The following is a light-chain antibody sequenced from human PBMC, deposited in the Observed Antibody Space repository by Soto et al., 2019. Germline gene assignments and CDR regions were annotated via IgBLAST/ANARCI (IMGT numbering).Light chain of an antibody. V-gene: IGLV2-11*01. Sequence: QSALTQPRSVSGSPGQSVTISCTGTSSDVGAYNFVSWFQQHPGKVTKIMIYEVFKRPSGVSDRFSGSKSGNTASLTISGLQADDEADYYCCSYVGGKIFVFGTGTKV. CDR2: EVF. CDR3: CSYVGGKIFV. J-gene: IGLJ1*01. CDR1: SSDVGAYNF.